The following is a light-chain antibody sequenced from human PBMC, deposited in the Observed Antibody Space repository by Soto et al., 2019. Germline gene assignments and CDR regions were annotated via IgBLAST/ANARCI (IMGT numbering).Light chain of an antibody. V-gene: IGLV2-14*03. CDR1: SSDVGAYNY. Sequence: QSALTQPASVSGSPGQSITISCTGTSSDVGAYNYVSWYQQHPGKAPKLMIYDVSDRPSGVSDRFSGSKSANTASLTISGLRAEDEADYFCSSYTRSSTWVFGGGTKVTVL. CDR3: SSYTRSSTWV. CDR2: DVS. J-gene: IGLJ2*01.